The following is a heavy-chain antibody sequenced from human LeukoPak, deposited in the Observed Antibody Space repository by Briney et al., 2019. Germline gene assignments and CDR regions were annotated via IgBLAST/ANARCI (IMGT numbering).Heavy chain of an antibody. CDR1: GGSIRSNNYY. D-gene: IGHD3-10*01. V-gene: IGHV4-39*01. CDR2: IHYTGST. CDR3: ARHDSYGPVNWFDP. Sequence: SVPLSLTCAVSGGSIRSNNYYWGWIRQPPGKGLEWIATIHYTGSTYYNPSLKSRATIAINTSRNQFSLKLNSVTAVDTAVYYCARHDSYGPVNWFDPWGQGIQVTVSS. J-gene: IGHJ5*02.